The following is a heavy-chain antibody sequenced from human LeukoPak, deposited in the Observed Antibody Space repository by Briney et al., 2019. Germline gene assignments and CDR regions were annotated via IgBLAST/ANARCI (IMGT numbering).Heavy chain of an antibody. CDR1: GGSFSGYY. V-gene: IGHV4-34*01. Sequence: PETLSLTCAVYGGSFSGYYWSWIRQPPGKGLEWIGEINHSGSTNYNPSRKSRVTISVDTSKNQFSLKLSSVTAADTAVYYCAREQKCSGGSCYPTWGQGTLVTVSS. J-gene: IGHJ4*02. CDR3: AREQKCSGGSCYPT. CDR2: INHSGST. D-gene: IGHD2-15*01.